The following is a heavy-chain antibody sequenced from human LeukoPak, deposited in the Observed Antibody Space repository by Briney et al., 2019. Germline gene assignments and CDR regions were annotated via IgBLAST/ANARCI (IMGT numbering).Heavy chain of an antibody. CDR3: ARTYYYDSSFDY. CDR2: IFSGDNT. Sequence: GGSLRLSCAASGFTVSSKYMSWVRQAPGKGLEWVSVIFSGDNTYYADSVKGRFTISRDNSKNTLYLQMNSLRAGDTAVYYCARTYYYDSSFDYWGQGTLVTVSS. J-gene: IGHJ4*02. V-gene: IGHV3-53*05. CDR1: GFTVSSKY. D-gene: IGHD3-22*01.